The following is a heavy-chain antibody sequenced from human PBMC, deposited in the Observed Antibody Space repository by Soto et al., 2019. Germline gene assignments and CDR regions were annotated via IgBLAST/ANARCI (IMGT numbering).Heavy chain of an antibody. J-gene: IGHJ5*02. CDR3: ATLPPRIVVSLLPIPT. CDR1: GGSISSGGYS. D-gene: IGHD2-21*01. V-gene: IGHV4-30-2*01. CDR2: IYHSGST. Sequence: SETLSLTCAVSGGSISSGGYSWSWIRQPPGKGLEWIGYIYHSGSTYYNPSLKSRVTISVDRPKNQFSLKLSSVTAADTAVYYCATLPPRIVVSLLPIPTWGQGIVVTVSS.